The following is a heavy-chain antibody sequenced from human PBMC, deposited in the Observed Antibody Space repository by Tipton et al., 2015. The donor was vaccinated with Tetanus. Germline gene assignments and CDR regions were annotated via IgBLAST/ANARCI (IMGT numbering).Heavy chain of an antibody. D-gene: IGHD2-15*01. CDR3: ARDRTICSGGSCYGIPGAFDI. V-gene: IGHV4-59*01. Sequence: TLSLTCTVSGASISTYYWSWIRQPPGKGLEWIGYIYYSGSTNYNPSLKSRVTISVDTPKNQFSLKLSSVTAADTAVYYCARDRTICSGGSCYGIPGAFDIWGQGAMVPVSS. CDR1: GASISTYY. CDR2: IYYSGST. J-gene: IGHJ3*02.